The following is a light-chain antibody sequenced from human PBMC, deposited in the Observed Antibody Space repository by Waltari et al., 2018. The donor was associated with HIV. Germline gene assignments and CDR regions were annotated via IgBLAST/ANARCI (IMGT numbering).Light chain of an antibody. J-gene: IGLJ1*01. Sequence: QSALTQPASVSGSPGQSITISCTETSSDVGNYNYVSWYQQHPGKAPKLMIYEVSNRPSGVSNRFSGSKSGNTASLTISGLQAEDEADYYCSSYRSSSTLEVFGTGTKVTVL. CDR2: EVS. V-gene: IGLV2-14*01. CDR1: SSDVGNYNY. CDR3: SSYRSSSTLEV.